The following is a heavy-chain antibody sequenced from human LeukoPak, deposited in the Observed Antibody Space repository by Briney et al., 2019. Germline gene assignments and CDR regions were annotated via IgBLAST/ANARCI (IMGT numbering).Heavy chain of an antibody. J-gene: IGHJ2*01. CDR3: ARRPYGSGTNWYFDL. CDR2: IKQDGSEK. Sequence: GGSLRLSRAASGFTFSSYWMSWVRQAPGKGLEWVANIKQDGSEKYYVDSVKGRFTISRDNAKNSLYLQMNSLRAEDTAVYYCARRPYGSGTNWYFDLWGRGTLVTVSS. V-gene: IGHV3-7*01. D-gene: IGHD3-10*01. CDR1: GFTFSSYW.